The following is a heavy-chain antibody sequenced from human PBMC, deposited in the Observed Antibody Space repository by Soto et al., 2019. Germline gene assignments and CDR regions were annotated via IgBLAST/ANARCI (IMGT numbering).Heavy chain of an antibody. CDR1: GGSISSGGYY. J-gene: IGHJ4*02. CDR2: IYYSGST. V-gene: IGHV4-31*03. CDR3: ARAMTTVTTIDY. D-gene: IGHD4-17*01. Sequence: SETLSLTCTVSGGSISSGGYYWSWIRQHPGKGLEWIGYIYYSGSTYYNPSLKSRVTISVDTSKNQFSLKLSSVTAADTAVYYCARAMTTVTTIDYWGQGTLVTSPQ.